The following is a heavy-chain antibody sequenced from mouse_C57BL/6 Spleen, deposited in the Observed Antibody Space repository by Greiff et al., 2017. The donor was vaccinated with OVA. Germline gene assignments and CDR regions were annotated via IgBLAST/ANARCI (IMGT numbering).Heavy chain of an antibody. Sequence: EVKLMESGGGLVKPGGSLKLSCAASGFTFSDYGMHWVRQAPEKGLEWVAYISSGSSTIYYADTVKGRFTISRDNAKNTLFLQMTSLRSEDTAMYYCARANWDAYFDYWGQGTTLTVSS. CDR1: GFTFSDYG. D-gene: IGHD4-1*01. CDR3: ARANWDAYFDY. V-gene: IGHV5-17*01. CDR2: ISSGSSTI. J-gene: IGHJ2*01.